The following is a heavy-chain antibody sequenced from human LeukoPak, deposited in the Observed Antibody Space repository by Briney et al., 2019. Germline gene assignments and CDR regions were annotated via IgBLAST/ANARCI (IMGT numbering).Heavy chain of an antibody. Sequence: SETLSLTCSVSGGSFSRGYWGWIRQPLGKGLEWIGHIFYSGSGNTMNTLYNPSFESRVTIPADTSKNQYSLDLRSLTAADTAMFYCARVGIYYYGSGALDAFDIWGQGTMVTVSS. CDR1: GGSFSRGY. CDR2: IFYSGSGNTMNT. CDR3: ARVGIYYYGSGALDAFDI. J-gene: IGHJ3*02. D-gene: IGHD3-10*01. V-gene: IGHV4-59*08.